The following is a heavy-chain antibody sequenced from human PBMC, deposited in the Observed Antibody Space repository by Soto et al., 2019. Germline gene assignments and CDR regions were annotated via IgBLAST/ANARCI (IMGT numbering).Heavy chain of an antibody. Sequence: QLHLVQSGAVVKKPGASVTVSCSASGYPVTAYYMHWVRQAPGRGLEWMGGINPATGAAKYTQTFPGRVTINRDASPNTVFMEMSGLTSEDTAVFYCARGGGVGVAGSAAFDMWGQGTLVTVSS. D-gene: IGHD3-3*01. CDR3: ARGGGVGVAGSAAFDM. V-gene: IGHV1-2*02. J-gene: IGHJ3*02. CDR2: INPATGAA. CDR1: GYPVTAYY.